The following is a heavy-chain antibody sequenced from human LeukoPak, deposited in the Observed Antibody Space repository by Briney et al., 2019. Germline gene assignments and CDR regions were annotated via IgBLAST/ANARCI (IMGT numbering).Heavy chain of an antibody. CDR2: SSSDGNNK. J-gene: IGHJ4*02. V-gene: IGHV3-30*03. Sequence: GRSLRLSCAASGFTFSNYGMHWVRQAPGKGLEWVAVSSSDGNNKYSADSVKGRFTISRDNVKDSMYLEMNSLSTEDTAVYYCARWGGAYDYWGQGTLVTVSS. D-gene: IGHD3-16*01. CDR3: ARWGGAYDY. CDR1: GFTFSNYG.